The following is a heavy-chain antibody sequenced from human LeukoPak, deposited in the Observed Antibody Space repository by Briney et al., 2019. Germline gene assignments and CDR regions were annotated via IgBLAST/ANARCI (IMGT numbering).Heavy chain of an antibody. CDR2: IKPDASEK. D-gene: IGHD5-12*01. Sequence: GGSLRLSCAASGFTFSSYWMNWVRQTPGKGLEWVANIKPDASEKYYVDSVKGRFTVSRDNAQNSFYLQMNSLRAEDTAVYYCARDRGSTGYDLYDCWGQGTLVTVSS. CDR3: ARDRGSTGYDLYDC. CDR1: GFTFSSYW. V-gene: IGHV3-7*01. J-gene: IGHJ4*02.